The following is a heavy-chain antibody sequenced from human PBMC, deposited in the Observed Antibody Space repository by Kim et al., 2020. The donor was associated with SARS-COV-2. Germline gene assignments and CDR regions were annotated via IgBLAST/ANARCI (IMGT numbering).Heavy chain of an antibody. CDR2: ISYDGSNK. V-gene: IGHV3-30*18. D-gene: IGHD3-3*01. CDR3: AKGGGLRFLEWLSKTQFDY. CDR1: GFTFSSYG. J-gene: IGHJ4*02. Sequence: GGSLRLSCAASGFTFSSYGMHWVRQAPGKGLEWVAVISYDGSNKYYADSVKGRFTISRDNSKNTLYLQMNSLRAEDTAVYYCAKGGGLRFLEWLSKTQFDYWGQGTLVTVSS.